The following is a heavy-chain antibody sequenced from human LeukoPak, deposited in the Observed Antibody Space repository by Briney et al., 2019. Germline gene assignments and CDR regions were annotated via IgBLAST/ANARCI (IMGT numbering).Heavy chain of an antibody. J-gene: IGHJ3*02. CDR2: INHSGSA. CDR1: SGSFTGYS. V-gene: IGHV4-34*01. CDR3: ARLSSMGDYYDSSAQGAFDI. Sequence: SETLSLTCALYSGSFTGYSWNWIRQPPGKGLEWIGEINHSGSANYNPSLESRVTISVDTSKNQFSLNLSSVTAADTAVYYCARLSSMGDYYDSSAQGAFDIWGQGTMVTVSS. D-gene: IGHD3-22*01.